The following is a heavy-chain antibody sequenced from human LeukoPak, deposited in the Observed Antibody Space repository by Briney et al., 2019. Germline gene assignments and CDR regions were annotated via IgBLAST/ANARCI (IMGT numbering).Heavy chain of an antibody. CDR2: ISSSSSYI. V-gene: IGHV3-21*01. CDR1: GFTFSSYS. Sequence: PGGSLRLSCAASGFTFSSYSMNCVRQALGEGLEWVSSISSSSSYIYYADSVKGRFTISRDNAKNSLYLQKNSLRAEDTAVYYCARWGDVRATFDIWGQGTMVTVSS. D-gene: IGHD3-10*01. J-gene: IGHJ3*02. CDR3: ARWGDVRATFDI.